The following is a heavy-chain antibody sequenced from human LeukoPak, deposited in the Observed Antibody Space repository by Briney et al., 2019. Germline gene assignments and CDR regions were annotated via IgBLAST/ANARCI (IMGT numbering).Heavy chain of an antibody. CDR3: ARERQDTIIHSGAFDI. CDR1: GFTFSNYF. J-gene: IGHJ3*02. Sequence: GGSLRLSCAASGFTFSNYFMHWVRQAPGKGLEWVADIANDGSHTFYVESVKGRFTISRDNSKNTLYLQMNSLRVEDTAIYFCARERQDTIIHSGAFDIWGQGTMVTVSS. D-gene: IGHD3-10*01. CDR2: IANDGSHT. V-gene: IGHV3-30-3*01.